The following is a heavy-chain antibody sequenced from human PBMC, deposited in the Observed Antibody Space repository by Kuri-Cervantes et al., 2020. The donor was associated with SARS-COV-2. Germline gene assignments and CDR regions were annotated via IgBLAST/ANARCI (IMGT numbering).Heavy chain of an antibody. D-gene: IGHD6-13*01. CDR3: ARVGSSSWYFDY. CDR1: GFTFGDYA. J-gene: IGHJ4*02. V-gene: IGHV3-49*04. CDR2: IRSKAYGGTT. Sequence: GESLKISCTASGFTFGDYAMSWVRQAPGKGLEWVGFIRSKAYGGTTEYAASVKGRFTISRDDSKSIAYLQMNSLRAEDTAVYYCARVGSSSWYFDYWGQGTLVTVSS.